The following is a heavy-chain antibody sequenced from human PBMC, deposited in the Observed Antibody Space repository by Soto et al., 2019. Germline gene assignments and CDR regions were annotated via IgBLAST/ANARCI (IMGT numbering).Heavy chain of an antibody. J-gene: IGHJ5*02. D-gene: IGHD2-15*01. CDR1: GFTFSSYS. V-gene: IGHV3-21*01. CDR3: ARDGCSGSNCLNWFDP. Sequence: GGSLRLSCAASGFTFSSYSMNWVRQAPGKGLEWVSYISSSSSYIYYADSVKGRFTISRDNAKNSLYLQMNSLRAEDTAVYYCARDGCSGSNCLNWFDPWGQGTLVTVSS. CDR2: ISSSSSYI.